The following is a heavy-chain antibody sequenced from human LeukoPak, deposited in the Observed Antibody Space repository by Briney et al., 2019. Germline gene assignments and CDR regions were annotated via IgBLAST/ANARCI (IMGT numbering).Heavy chain of an antibody. CDR2: INPNSGGT. CDR3: ERAGDYVRLVVY. J-gene: IGHJ4*02. V-gene: IGHV1-2*06. Sequence: GASVKVSCEASGYTFTGYYMHWVRQAPGQGLQYMGRINPNSGGTNYAQKFQGRVTMTRDTSISTAYMELSRLRSDDTAVYYCERAGDYVRLVVYWGQGTLVTVSP. D-gene: IGHD4-17*01. CDR1: GYTFTGYY.